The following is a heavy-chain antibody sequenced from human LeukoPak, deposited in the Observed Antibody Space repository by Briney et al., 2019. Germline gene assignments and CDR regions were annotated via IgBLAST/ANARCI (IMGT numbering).Heavy chain of an antibody. CDR1: GFIFSSYS. Sequence: PGGSLRLSCAASGFIFSSYSMNWVRQAPGKGLEWVSYISSSSSTIYYTDSVKGRFTISRDNSKNTLYLQMNSLRAEDTAVYYCAKDRAVAVSREGNFDYWGQGTLVTVSS. CDR2: ISSSSSTI. D-gene: IGHD6-19*01. V-gene: IGHV3-48*01. CDR3: AKDRAVAVSREGNFDY. J-gene: IGHJ4*02.